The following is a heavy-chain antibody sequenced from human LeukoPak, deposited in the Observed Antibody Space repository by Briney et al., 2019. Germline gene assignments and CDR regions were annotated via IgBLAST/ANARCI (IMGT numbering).Heavy chain of an antibody. CDR1: GYTFTSYA. D-gene: IGHD4-11*01. CDR2: INAGNGNT. Sequence: ASVKVSCKASGYTFTSYAMHWVRQAPGQRLEWMGWINAGNGNTKYSQNSQGRVTITRDTSASTAYMELSSLRSEDTAVYYCARGSNYGGNWFDPWGQGTLVTVSS. CDR3: ARGSNYGGNWFDP. V-gene: IGHV1-3*01. J-gene: IGHJ5*02.